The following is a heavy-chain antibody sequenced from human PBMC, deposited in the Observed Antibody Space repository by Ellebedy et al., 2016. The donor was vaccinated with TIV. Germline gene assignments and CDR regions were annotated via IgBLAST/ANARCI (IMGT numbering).Heavy chain of an antibody. CDR3: ARSLSLGGYYAWFDP. D-gene: IGHD3-3*01. CDR2: ISYSGST. Sequence: MPGGSLRLSCTVSGDSISAYYWNWIRQSPGKGLEWIACISYSGSTNYNPSLRSRVTISLDTSKKQFSLRLASVTAADMAIYYCARSLSLGGYYAWFDPWGQGTLVTVSS. V-gene: IGHV4-59*01. CDR1: GDSISAYY. J-gene: IGHJ5*02.